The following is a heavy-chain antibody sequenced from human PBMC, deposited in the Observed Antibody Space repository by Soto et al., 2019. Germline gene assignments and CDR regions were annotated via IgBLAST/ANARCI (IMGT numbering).Heavy chain of an antibody. Sequence: GGSLRLSCAASGFTFSNYWMHWVRQAPGKGLVWVSRINGDGGSTTYADSVKGRFTISRDNAKNTLYLQMNNLRAEDTAVYYCAREGGNYFYGMDVWGQGTTVTVSS. CDR1: GFTFSNYW. CDR3: AREGGNYFYGMDV. V-gene: IGHV3-74*01. J-gene: IGHJ6*02. CDR2: INGDGGST.